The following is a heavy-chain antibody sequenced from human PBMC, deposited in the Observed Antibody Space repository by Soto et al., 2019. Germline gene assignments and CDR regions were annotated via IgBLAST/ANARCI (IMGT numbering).Heavy chain of an antibody. CDR1: GFPFSGHA. Sequence: GGSLRLSCAASGFPFSGHAMAWVRRAAGRGLEWVATIGSDGSTYHAESVKGRFSISRDNYGNMLHLQLNSLRVEDTGIYYCAKDPYNHRFDSWGQGTLVTVSS. J-gene: IGHJ4*02. V-gene: IGHV3-23*01. CDR3: AKDPYNHRFDS. CDR2: IGSDGST. D-gene: IGHD1-1*01.